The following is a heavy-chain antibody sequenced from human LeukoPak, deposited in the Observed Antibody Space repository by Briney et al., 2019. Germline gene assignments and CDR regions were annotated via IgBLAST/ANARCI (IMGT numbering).Heavy chain of an antibody. V-gene: IGHV1-2*06. CDR3: ARQGDYDRKFDY. CDR2: INPNSGGT. D-gene: IGHD4-17*01. CDR1: GGTFSSYA. Sequence: ASVKVSCKASGGTFSSYAISWVRQAPGQGLEWMGRINPNSGGTNYAQKFQGRVTMTRDTSISTDYMELSRLRSDDTAVYYCARQGDYDRKFDYWGQGTLVTVSS. J-gene: IGHJ4*02.